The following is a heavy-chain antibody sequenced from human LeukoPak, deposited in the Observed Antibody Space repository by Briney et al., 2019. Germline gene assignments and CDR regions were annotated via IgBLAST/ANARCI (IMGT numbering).Heavy chain of an antibody. CDR2: IRQDGSEK. V-gene: IGHV3-7*01. Sequence: GGSLRLSCAASGFTFSNYWMSWVRQAPGKGLEWVANIRQDGSEKYYVNSVKGRFTISRDNAKNSLYLRMNSLRAEDTAVYYCARDHYYYDSSGYYYYFDYWGQGTLVTVSS. D-gene: IGHD3-22*01. CDR3: ARDHYYYDSSGYYYYFDY. J-gene: IGHJ4*02. CDR1: GFTFSNYW.